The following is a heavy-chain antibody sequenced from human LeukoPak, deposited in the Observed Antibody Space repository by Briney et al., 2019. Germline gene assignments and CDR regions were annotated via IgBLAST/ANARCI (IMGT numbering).Heavy chain of an antibody. CDR1: GFTFGSYG. J-gene: IGHJ1*01. V-gene: IGHV3-23*01. CDR2: ITPNADRT. CDR3: AIMHGYYDGSGYWVQ. D-gene: IGHD3-22*01. Sequence: PGGSLRLSCAAPGFTFGSYGMSWVRQAPGKALEWVSFITPNADRTSYADSVEGRFTISRVDPRNTLYMQMNSLRDEDMAVYYCAIMHGYYDGSGYWVQWGQGTLVTVSS.